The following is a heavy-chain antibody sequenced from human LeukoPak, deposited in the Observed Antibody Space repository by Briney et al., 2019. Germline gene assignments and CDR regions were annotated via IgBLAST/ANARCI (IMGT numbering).Heavy chain of an antibody. CDR3: AKGETTVTTYLDY. D-gene: IGHD4-17*01. CDR2: IWYDGSNK. Sequence: PGRSLRLSCAASGFTFSSYGMHWVRQAPGKGLEWVAVIWYDGSNKYYADSVKGRFTISRDNSKNTLYLQMNSPRAEDTAVYYCAKGETTVTTYLDYWGQGTLVTVSS. V-gene: IGHV3-33*06. J-gene: IGHJ4*02. CDR1: GFTFSSYG.